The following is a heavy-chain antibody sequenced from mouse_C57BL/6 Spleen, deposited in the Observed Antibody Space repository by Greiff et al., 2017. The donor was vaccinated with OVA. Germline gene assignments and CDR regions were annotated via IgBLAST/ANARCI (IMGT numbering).Heavy chain of an antibody. CDR1: GYTFTSYW. CDR3: ARGGDRDAMDY. J-gene: IGHJ4*01. Sequence: QVQLQQPGAELVRPGSSVKLSCKASGYTFTSYWMDWVKQRPGQGLEWIGNIYPSDSETHYNQKFKDKATLTVDKSSSTAYMQLSSLTSEDSAVYYCARGGDRDAMDYWGQGTSVTVSS. CDR2: IYPSDSET. D-gene: IGHD3-2*01. V-gene: IGHV1-61*01.